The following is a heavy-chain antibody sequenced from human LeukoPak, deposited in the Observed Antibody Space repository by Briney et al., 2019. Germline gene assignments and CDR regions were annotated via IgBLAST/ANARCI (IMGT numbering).Heavy chain of an antibody. Sequence: SVKVSCKASGGTFSSYAISWVRQAPGQGHEWMGGIIPIFGTANYAQKFQGRVTITADKSTSTAYMELSSLRSEDTAVYYCARGGYSSGWYGALYYWGQGTLVTVSS. CDR1: GGTFSSYA. CDR3: ARGGYSSGWYGALYY. J-gene: IGHJ4*02. D-gene: IGHD6-19*01. CDR2: IIPIFGTA. V-gene: IGHV1-69*06.